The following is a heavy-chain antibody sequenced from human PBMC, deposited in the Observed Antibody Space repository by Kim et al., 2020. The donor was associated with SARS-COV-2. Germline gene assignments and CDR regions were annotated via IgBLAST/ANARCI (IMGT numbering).Heavy chain of an antibody. CDR2: INHSGST. J-gene: IGHJ4*02. CDR1: GGSFSGYY. D-gene: IGHD2-15*01. Sequence: SETLSLTCAVYGGSFSGYYWSWIRQPPVKGLEWIGEINHSGSTNYNPSLKSRVTISVDTSKNQFSLKLSSVTAADTAVYYCARGDCSGGSCYRRAYYFDYWGQGTLVTVSS. V-gene: IGHV4-34*01. CDR3: ARGDCSGGSCYRRAYYFDY.